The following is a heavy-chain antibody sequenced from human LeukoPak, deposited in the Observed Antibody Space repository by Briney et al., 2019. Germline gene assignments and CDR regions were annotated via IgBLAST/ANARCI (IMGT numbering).Heavy chain of an antibody. J-gene: IGHJ4*02. V-gene: IGHV1-46*01. D-gene: IGHD3-16*02. CDR2: INPSGGST. Sequence: ASVKVSCKASGYTFTSYYMHWVRQAPGQGLEWMGIINPSGGSTSYAQKFQGGVTMTRDMSTSTVYMELSSLRSEDTAVYYCARVARLGELSYNFDYWGQGTLVTVSS. CDR1: GYTFTSYY. CDR3: ARVARLGELSYNFDY.